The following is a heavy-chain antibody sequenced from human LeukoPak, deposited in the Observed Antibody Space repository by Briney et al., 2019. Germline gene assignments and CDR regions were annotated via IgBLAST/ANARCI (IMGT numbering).Heavy chain of an antibody. J-gene: IGHJ6*02. V-gene: IGHV3-23*01. CDR1: GGSISSSSYY. D-gene: IGHD3-10*01. CDR2: ISGSSGST. CDR3: AKEGGSGSYPYYYYYGMDV. Sequence: PSETLSLTCTVSGGSISSSSYYWSWIRQAPGKGLEWVSAISGSSGSTYYADSVKGRFTISRDNSKNTLYLQMNSLRAEDTAVYYCAKEGGSGSYPYYYYYGMDVWGQGTTVTVSS.